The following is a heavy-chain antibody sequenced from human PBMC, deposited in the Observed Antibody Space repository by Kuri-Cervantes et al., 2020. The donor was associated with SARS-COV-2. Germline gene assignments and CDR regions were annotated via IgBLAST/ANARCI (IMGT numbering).Heavy chain of an antibody. Sequence: ESLKISCAVYGGSFSGYYWSWIRQPPGKGLEWIGYIYYSGSTNYNPSLKSQVTISVDTSKNQFSLKPSSVTAADTAVYYCARLGTVPFDYWGQGTLVTVSS. CDR1: GGSFSGYY. J-gene: IGHJ4*02. V-gene: IGHV4-59*08. CDR2: IYYSGST. CDR3: ARLGTVPFDY. D-gene: IGHD4-17*01.